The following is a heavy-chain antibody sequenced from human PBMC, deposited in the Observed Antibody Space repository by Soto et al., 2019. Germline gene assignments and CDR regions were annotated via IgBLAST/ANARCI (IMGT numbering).Heavy chain of an antibody. V-gene: IGHV1-18*01. CDR3: ARCIQGDYYYGMDV. CDR2: INGDDGNT. D-gene: IGHD5-18*01. J-gene: IGHJ6*02. CDR1: GYTFYSHS. Sequence: QAQLVQSGAEVKKPGASVKVSCKASGYTFYSHSISWVRQAPGQGLEWMGRINGDDGNTQYAQKFGGTVTMTTDTSTTTVYMELTNMRSDDTAVYYCARCIQGDYYYGMDVWGQGTTVTVSS.